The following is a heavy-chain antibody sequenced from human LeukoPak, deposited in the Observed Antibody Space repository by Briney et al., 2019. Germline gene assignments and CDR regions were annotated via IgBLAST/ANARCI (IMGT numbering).Heavy chain of an antibody. Sequence: GGSLRLSCAATGFTFSSFSMHWVRQAPGKGLEWVAVISYDGSNKYYADSVKGRFTISRDNSKNTLYLQMNSLRADDTAVYYCAARGNTWSMFEYWGQGTLVTVSS. CDR3: AARGNTWSMFEY. CDR1: GFTFSSFS. J-gene: IGHJ4*02. V-gene: IGHV3-30*03. D-gene: IGHD6-13*01. CDR2: ISYDGSNK.